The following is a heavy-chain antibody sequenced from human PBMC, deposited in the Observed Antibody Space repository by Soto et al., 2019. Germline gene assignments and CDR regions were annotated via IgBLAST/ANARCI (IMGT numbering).Heavy chain of an antibody. CDR1: GFTFSSYA. D-gene: IGHD2-8*01. V-gene: IGHV3-23*01. J-gene: IGHJ2*01. CDR2: ISPSSGNT. CDR3: ARVYGRWYFDL. Sequence: GGSLRLSCAASGFTFSSYAMNWVRQAPGKGLEWVSVISPSSGNTYYADSVKGRFTISRDNSKNSLYLQMSSLRVEDTAVYYCARVYGRWYFDLWGRGTLVTVSS.